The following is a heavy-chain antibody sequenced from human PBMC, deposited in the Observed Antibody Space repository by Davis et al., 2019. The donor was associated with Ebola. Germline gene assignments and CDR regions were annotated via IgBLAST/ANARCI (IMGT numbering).Heavy chain of an antibody. Sequence: PGGSLRLSCAASGFTVSSNYMSWVRQAPGKGLEWVSVIYSGGSTYYADSVKGRFTISRDNSKNTLYLQMNSLRAEDTAVYYCAKGYYDFWSGSREGGNYYYYYMDVWGKGTTVTVSS. D-gene: IGHD3-3*01. CDR2: IYSGGST. V-gene: IGHV3-53*01. CDR3: AKGYYDFWSGSREGGNYYYYYMDV. CDR1: GFTVSSNY. J-gene: IGHJ6*03.